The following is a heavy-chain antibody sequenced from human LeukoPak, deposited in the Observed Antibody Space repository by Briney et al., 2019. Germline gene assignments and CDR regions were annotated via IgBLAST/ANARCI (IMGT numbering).Heavy chain of an antibody. CDR2: IYYSGDT. Sequence: SETLSLTCTVSGGSISSYYWSWIRQPPGKGLGWIAYIYYSGDTNYNPSLKSRVTISVDTSKNQFSLKLSSVTAADTAVYYCAGGRDGSLIDPWGQGTLVTVSS. D-gene: IGHD1-26*01. J-gene: IGHJ5*02. CDR1: GGSISSYY. V-gene: IGHV4-59*01. CDR3: AGGRDGSLIDP.